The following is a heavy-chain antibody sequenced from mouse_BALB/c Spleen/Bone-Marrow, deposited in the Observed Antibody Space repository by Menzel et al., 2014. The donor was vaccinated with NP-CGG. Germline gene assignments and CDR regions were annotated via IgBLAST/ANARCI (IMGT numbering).Heavy chain of an antibody. CDR3: ARSGTDYAMDY. CDR2: IWSDGST. V-gene: IGHV2-6-2*01. CDR1: GFSLTSYG. D-gene: IGHD4-1*01. Sequence: QVQLKESGPDLVAPSQSLSLPCTVSGFSLTSYGLHWVRQPPGKGLEWLGVIWSDGSTTYNSALKSRLSISKDNSKRQVLLKMNSLQTDDTAMYYCARSGTDYAMDYWGQGTSVTVSS. J-gene: IGHJ4*01.